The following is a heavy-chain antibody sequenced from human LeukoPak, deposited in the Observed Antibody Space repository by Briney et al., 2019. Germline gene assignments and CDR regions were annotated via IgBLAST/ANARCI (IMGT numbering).Heavy chain of an antibody. V-gene: IGHV3-30-3*01. D-gene: IGHD3-3*01. Sequence: GGSLRLSCAASGFTFSRYAMHWVRQAPGKGLEWVAVISYDGSNKYYADSVKGRFTISRDNSKNTLSLQMSSLRAEDTAIYYCAKELTIFGVADAFDIWGQGTMVTVSS. CDR1: GFTFSRYA. J-gene: IGHJ3*02. CDR3: AKELTIFGVADAFDI. CDR2: ISYDGSNK.